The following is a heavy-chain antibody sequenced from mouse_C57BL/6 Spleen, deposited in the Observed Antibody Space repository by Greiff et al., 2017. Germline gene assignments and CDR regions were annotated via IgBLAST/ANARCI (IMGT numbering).Heavy chain of an antibody. CDR3: ARPYYSIYYFDY. D-gene: IGHD2-5*01. CDR2: INPNNGGT. V-gene: IGHV1-22*01. J-gene: IGHJ2*01. Sequence: VQLQQSGPELVKPGASVKMSCKASGYTFTDYNMHWVKQSHGKSLEWIGYINPNNGGTSYNQKFKGKATLTVNKSSSTAYMELRSLTSEDSAVYYCARPYYSIYYFDYWGQGTTLTVSS. CDR1: GYTFTDYN.